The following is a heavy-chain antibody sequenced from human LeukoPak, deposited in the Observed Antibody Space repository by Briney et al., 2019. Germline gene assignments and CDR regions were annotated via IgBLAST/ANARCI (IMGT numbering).Heavy chain of an antibody. CDR1: GFTFSSYE. J-gene: IGHJ6*03. Sequence: GSLRLSCAASGFTFSSYEMNWVRQPPGKGLEWIGEINHSGSTNYNPSLKSRVTISVDTSKNQFSLKLSSVTAADTAVYYCARDKRVAVAGTYIYYYYMDVWGNGTTVTISS. CDR2: INHSGST. D-gene: IGHD6-19*01. CDR3: ARDKRVAVAGTYIYYYYMDV. V-gene: IGHV4-34*01.